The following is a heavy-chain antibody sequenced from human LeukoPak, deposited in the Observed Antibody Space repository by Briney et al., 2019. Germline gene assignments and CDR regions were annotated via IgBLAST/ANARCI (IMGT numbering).Heavy chain of an antibody. CDR2: FDPEDGET. CDR3: ATAPSLLWFGESHLRRVAFDI. J-gene: IGHJ3*02. CDR1: GYTLTELS. V-gene: IGHV1-24*01. D-gene: IGHD3-10*01. Sequence: GASVKVSCKVSGYTLTELSMHWVRQAPGKGLEWMGGFDPEDGETIYAQKFQGRITMTEDTSTDTAYMELSSLRSEDTAVYYCATAPSLLWFGESHLRRVAFDIWGQGTMVTVSS.